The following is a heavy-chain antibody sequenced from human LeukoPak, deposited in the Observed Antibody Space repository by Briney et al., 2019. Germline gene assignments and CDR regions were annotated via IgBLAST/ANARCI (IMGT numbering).Heavy chain of an antibody. CDR1: GGSISSSSYY. J-gene: IGHJ5*02. Sequence: SETLSLTCTVSGGSISSSSYYWGWIRQPPGKGLEWIGEINHSGSTNYNPSLKSRVTISVDTSKNQFSLKLSSVTAADTAVYYCARVVYSRQFSTRTYNWFDPWGQGTLVTVSS. CDR3: ARVVYSRQFSTRTYNWFDP. D-gene: IGHD6-13*01. CDR2: INHSGST. V-gene: IGHV4-39*07.